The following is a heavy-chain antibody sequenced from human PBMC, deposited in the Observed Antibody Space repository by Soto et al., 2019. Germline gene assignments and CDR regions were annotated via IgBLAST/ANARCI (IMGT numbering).Heavy chain of an antibody. V-gene: IGHV3-30-3*01. CDR2: ISYDGSNK. Sequence: QVQLVESGGGVVQPGRSLRLSCAASGFTFSSYAMHWVRQAPGKGLEWVAVISYDGSNKYYADSVKGRFTIYRDKSKNTLYLHMNSLRAEDTAVYYCARDGAAGAGSGWFDPGGQGTLVTVSS. CDR3: ARDGAAGAGSGWFDP. D-gene: IGHD6-13*01. J-gene: IGHJ5*02. CDR1: GFTFSSYA.